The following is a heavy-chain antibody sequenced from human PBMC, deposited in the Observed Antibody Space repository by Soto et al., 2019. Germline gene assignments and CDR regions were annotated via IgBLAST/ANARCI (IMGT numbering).Heavy chain of an antibody. CDR2: IYSSGTT. Sequence: QVQLQESGPGLVKPSQTLSLTCTVSGGSFNSDCYYWSWIRQHPEKGLEWIGYIYSSGTTYYNPSLRSTISISMDTSKNQFSLELTSVTAADTAVYFCARGSLDTALVIPRFDFWGQGTLVTVSS. V-gene: IGHV4-31*01. D-gene: IGHD5-18*01. CDR3: ARGSLDTALVIPRFDF. J-gene: IGHJ4*02. CDR1: GGSFNSDCYY.